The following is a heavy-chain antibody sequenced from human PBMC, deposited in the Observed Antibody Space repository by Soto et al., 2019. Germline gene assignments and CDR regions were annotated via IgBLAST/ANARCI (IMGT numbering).Heavy chain of an antibody. V-gene: IGHV3-30*18. J-gene: IGHJ6*02. CDR3: AKDSSLWFGDSDSYGMDV. CDR2: ISYDGSNK. CDR1: GFTFSSYG. D-gene: IGHD3-10*01. Sequence: GSLRLSCAASGFTFSSYGMHWVRQAPGKGLEWVAVISYDGSNKYYADSVKGRFTISRDNSKNTLYLQMNSLRAEDTAVYYCAKDSSLWFGDSDSYGMDVWGQGTTVTVSS.